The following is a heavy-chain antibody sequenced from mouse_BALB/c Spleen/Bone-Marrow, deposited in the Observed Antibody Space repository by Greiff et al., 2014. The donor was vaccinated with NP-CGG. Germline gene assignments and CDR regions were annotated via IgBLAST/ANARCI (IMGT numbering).Heavy chain of an antibody. J-gene: IGHJ3*01. Sequence: EVHLQQSGPELVKPGASMKISCKASGYSFTGYTMNWVKQSHGKSLEWIGLINPYNGGTSYNQKFKGKATLTVDKSSSTAYMELLSLTSEDSAVYYCARDYYGSSYGFAYWGQGTLVTVSA. V-gene: IGHV1-18*01. CDR2: INPYNGGT. CDR3: ARDYYGSSYGFAY. CDR1: GYSFTGYT. D-gene: IGHD1-1*01.